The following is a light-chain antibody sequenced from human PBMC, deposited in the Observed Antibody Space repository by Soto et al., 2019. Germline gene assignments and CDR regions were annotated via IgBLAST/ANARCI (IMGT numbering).Light chain of an antibody. CDR2: QVR. Sequence: QSVLTQPASVSGSPGQSITISCTGTSSGLGGYNFVSWYQHHRGKAAKLMIYQVRNRPSGDSTRFSGSKYGNSASLTISALQDEDEADYYCCSYTSPTPSVFGTGTNVNV. V-gene: IGLV2-14*01. CDR3: CSYTSPTPSV. J-gene: IGLJ1*01. CDR1: SSGLGGYNF.